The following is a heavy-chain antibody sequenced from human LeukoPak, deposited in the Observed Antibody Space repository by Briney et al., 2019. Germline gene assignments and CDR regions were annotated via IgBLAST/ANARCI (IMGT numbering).Heavy chain of an antibody. CDR1: GFTFDDYA. D-gene: IGHD2-2*01. CDR3: AKDNGDGVPASSQFDY. V-gene: IGHV3-9*01. Sequence: GGSLRLSCAASGFTFDDYAMHWVRQAPGKGLEWVSGISWNSGSIGYADSVKGRFTISRDNAKNSLYLQMNSLRAEDTALYYCAKDNGDGVPASSQFDYWGQGTLVTVSS. CDR2: ISWNSGSI. J-gene: IGHJ4*02.